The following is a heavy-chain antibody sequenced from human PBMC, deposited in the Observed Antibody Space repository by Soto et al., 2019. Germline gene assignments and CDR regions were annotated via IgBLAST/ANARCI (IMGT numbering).Heavy chain of an antibody. J-gene: IGHJ3*02. V-gene: IGHV4-59*01. CDR2: IYYSGCT. CDR1: GGSINSYY. CDR3: ATVPWQRLGGYAFDI. D-gene: IGHD6-25*01. Sequence: QVQLQESGPGLVKPSETLSLTCTVSGGSINSYYWSWIRQPPGKGLEWIGYIYYSGCTNYNPSLKSRPTISVDTSQTQFTMKLSSVTAADTAVYYCATVPWQRLGGYAFDIWGQGTMVTVSS.